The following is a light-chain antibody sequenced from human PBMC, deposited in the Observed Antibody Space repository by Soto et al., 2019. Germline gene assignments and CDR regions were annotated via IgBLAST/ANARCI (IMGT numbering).Light chain of an antibody. CDR3: SSYTSSTTYV. V-gene: IGLV2-14*01. CDR1: SSDVGGYNY. CDR2: DVS. J-gene: IGLJ1*01. Sequence: QSALTQPASVSASPGQSIAISCTGTSSDVGGYNYVSWYQQHPGKAPKLMIYDVSNRPSGVSNRFSGSKPGNTASLTISGLQAEDEADYCCSSYTSSTTYVFGTGTKVTVL.